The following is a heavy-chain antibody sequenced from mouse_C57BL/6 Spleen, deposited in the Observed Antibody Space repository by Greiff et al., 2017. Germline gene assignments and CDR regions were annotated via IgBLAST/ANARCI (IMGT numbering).Heavy chain of an antibody. Sequence: VHVKQSGAELVRPGASVKLSCTASGFNIKDDYMHWVKQRPEQGLEWIGWIDPENGDTEYASKFQGKATITADTSSNTAYLQLSSLTSEDTAVYYCTTGFLFDYWGQGTTLTVSS. J-gene: IGHJ2*01. CDR1: GFNIKDDY. CDR2: IDPENGDT. CDR3: TTGFLFDY. V-gene: IGHV14-4*01.